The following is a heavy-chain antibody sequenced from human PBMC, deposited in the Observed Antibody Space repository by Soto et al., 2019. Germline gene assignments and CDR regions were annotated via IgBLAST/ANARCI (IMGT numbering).Heavy chain of an antibody. Sequence: SVKVCCKASGYPFTRYDINLVRQATGQGLEWMGWMNPNSGNTGYAQKFQGRVTMTRNTSISTAYMELSSLRSEDTAVYYCATHKNYDFWSGYYPAMDVWGQGTTVTVSS. CDR1: GYPFTRYD. D-gene: IGHD3-3*01. CDR2: MNPNSGNT. V-gene: IGHV1-8*01. J-gene: IGHJ6*02. CDR3: ATHKNYDFWSGYYPAMDV.